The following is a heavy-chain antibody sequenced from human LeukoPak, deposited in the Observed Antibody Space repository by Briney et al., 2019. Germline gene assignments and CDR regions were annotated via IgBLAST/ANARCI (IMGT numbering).Heavy chain of an antibody. CDR3: ARGDFVGGAFDI. CDR2: ISSSSSYI. J-gene: IGHJ3*02. CDR1: GFTFSSYS. D-gene: IGHD2-15*01. V-gene: IGHV3-21*01. Sequence: PGGSLRLSCAASGFTFSSYSMNWVRQAPGKGLEWVSSISSSSSYIYYADSVKGRFTISRDNAKNSLYLQMNSLRAEDTAVYYCARGDFVGGAFDIWGQGTMVTVSS.